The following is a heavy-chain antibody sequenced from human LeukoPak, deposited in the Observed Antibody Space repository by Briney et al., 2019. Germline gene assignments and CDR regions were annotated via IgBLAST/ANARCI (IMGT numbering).Heavy chain of an antibody. V-gene: IGHV4-59*01. CDR3: ARVNPVDNWFDP. D-gene: IGHD2-2*01. CDR1: GGSISSYY. J-gene: IGHJ5*02. CDR2: FYYSGST. Sequence: SETLSLTCTVSGGSISSYYWSWIRQPPGKGLEWIGYFYYSGSTNYNPSLKSRVTISVDTSKNQFSLKLSSVTAADTAVYYCARVNPVDNWFDPWGQGTLVTVSS.